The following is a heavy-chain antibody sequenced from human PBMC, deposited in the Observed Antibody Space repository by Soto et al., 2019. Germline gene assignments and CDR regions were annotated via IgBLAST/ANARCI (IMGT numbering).Heavy chain of an antibody. Sequence: QVQLVQSGAEVKKPESSVQVSCKASGGTFSSYTISWVRQAPGQGLEWMGRIIPILGITNYAQKFQGRVTITGDKSTSTAYMELSSLRSEDTAVYYCAIAVAGTHGMDVWGQGTTVTVSS. J-gene: IGHJ6*02. CDR1: GGTFSSYT. V-gene: IGHV1-69*02. CDR3: AIAVAGTHGMDV. CDR2: IIPILGIT. D-gene: IGHD6-19*01.